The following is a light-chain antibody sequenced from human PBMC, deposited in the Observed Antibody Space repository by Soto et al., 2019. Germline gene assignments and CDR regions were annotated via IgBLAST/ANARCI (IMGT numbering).Light chain of an antibody. CDR2: GAS. J-gene: IGKJ5*01. V-gene: IGKV3-20*01. CDR3: QQYGNSPPGN. CDR1: QSVGNSH. Sequence: ETVLTQSPGTLYFSPGERATLSCRASQSVGNSHVAWYQQRRGLPPRLLIYGASNRATGIPDRSSGSGSGADFTITISRLEPEDFAVYSCQQYGNSPPGNFGQGKRL.